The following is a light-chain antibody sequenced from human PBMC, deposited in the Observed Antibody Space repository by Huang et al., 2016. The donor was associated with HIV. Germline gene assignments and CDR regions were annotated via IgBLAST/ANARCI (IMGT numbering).Light chain of an antibody. CDR2: DSS. CDR1: QSVSSY. J-gene: IGKJ5*01. Sequence: EIVLTQSPATLSLSPGERATLSCRASQSVSSYLAWYQQRPGQAPRLLIYDSSTRATGIPARFSGSGSGTDFTLTISSLEPEDFAVYYCQQHTNSRVTFGQGTRLEIK. CDR3: QQHTNSRVT. V-gene: IGKV3-11*01.